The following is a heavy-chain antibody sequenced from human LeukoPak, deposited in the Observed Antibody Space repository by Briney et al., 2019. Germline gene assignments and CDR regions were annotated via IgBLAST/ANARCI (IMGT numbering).Heavy chain of an antibody. Sequence: ASVKVSCKASGYTITSYGISWVRQAPGQGLEWMGWISAYNGNTNYAQKLQGRVTMTTDTSTSTAYMELRSLRSDDTAVYYCARDIAAADAFDIWGQGTMVTVSS. CDR3: ARDIAAADAFDI. D-gene: IGHD6-13*01. V-gene: IGHV1-18*01. J-gene: IGHJ3*02. CDR2: ISAYNGNT. CDR1: GYTITSYG.